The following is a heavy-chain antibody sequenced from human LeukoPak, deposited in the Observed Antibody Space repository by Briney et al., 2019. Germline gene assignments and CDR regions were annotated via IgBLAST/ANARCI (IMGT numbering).Heavy chain of an antibody. J-gene: IGHJ3*02. D-gene: IGHD3-16*01. Sequence: GGSLRLSCTASGFTFGHYAMSWVRQAPGKGLEWVGFIRSKAYGWTTEYAASVKGRFTISRDDSKSIAYLQMNSLKTEDTAVHYCTRDPTLIEDAFDIWGQGTMVTVSS. CDR3: TRDPTLIEDAFDI. V-gene: IGHV3-49*04. CDR2: IRSKAYGWTT. CDR1: GFTFGHYA.